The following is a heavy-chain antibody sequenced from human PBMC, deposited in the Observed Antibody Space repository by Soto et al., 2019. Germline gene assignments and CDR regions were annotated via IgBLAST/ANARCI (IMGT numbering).Heavy chain of an antibody. CDR2: MYYSGST. D-gene: IGHD3-22*01. J-gene: IGHJ4*02. V-gene: IGHV4-59*01. CDR1: GGSISSYY. CDR3: GGKNYDSSGYFDY. Sequence: SETLSLTCTVSGGSISSYYWSWIRQPPGKGLEWIGYMYYSGSTNYNPSLKSRVTITVDTSKNQFSLKLSSVTAADTAVYYCGGKNYDSSGYFDYWGQGTLVTVSS.